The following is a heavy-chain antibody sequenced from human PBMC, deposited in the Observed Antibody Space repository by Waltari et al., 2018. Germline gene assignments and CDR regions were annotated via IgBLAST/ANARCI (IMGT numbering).Heavy chain of an antibody. CDR3: TRGNPYAMDX. J-gene: IGHJ6*02. Sequence: EGQLXASGXGLFQPGGSLTLACAVSGFTFSGSGIHWVRQASGKELEXIGRIXNKANXDATVYAASVXGRCTISRDDLKNTAYLXMNSLKTEXTALYXCTRGNPYAMDXWGQGTTVTVSS. V-gene: IGHV3-73*01. CDR1: GFTFSGSG. CDR2: IXNKANXDAT.